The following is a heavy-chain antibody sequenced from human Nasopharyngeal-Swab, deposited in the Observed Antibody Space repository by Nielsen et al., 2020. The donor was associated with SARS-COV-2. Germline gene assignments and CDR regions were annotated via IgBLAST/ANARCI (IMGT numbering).Heavy chain of an antibody. CDR1: GFTFDDYA. J-gene: IGHJ3*02. D-gene: IGHD1-14*01. Sequence: SLKISCAASGFTFDDYAMHWVRQAPGKGLEWVSGISWNSGSIGYADSVKGRFTISRDNAKNSLYPQMNSLRAEDTALYYCAKDEPVTDAFDIWGQGTMVTVSS. V-gene: IGHV3-9*01. CDR3: AKDEPVTDAFDI. CDR2: ISWNSGSI.